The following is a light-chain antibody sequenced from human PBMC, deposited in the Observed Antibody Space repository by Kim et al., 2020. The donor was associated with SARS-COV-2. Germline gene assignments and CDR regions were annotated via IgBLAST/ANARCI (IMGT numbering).Light chain of an antibody. V-gene: IGKV1-27*01. CDR2: AAS. CDR3: QKYNSAPQT. Sequence: ASVGDRVTITCRASQGISNYLAWYQQKPGKVPRLLIYAASTLQSGVPTRFSGSGAGTDFTITISSLQPEDVATYYCQKYNSAPQTFGGGTKVDIK. J-gene: IGKJ4*01. CDR1: QGISNY.